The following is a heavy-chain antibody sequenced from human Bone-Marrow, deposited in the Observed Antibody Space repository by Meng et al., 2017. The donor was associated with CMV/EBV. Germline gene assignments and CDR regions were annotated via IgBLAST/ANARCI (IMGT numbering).Heavy chain of an antibody. Sequence: GSLRLSCTVSGYSISSGYYWGWIRQPPGKGLEWIGSIYHRGSTYYNPSLKSRVTISVDTSKNQFSLKLSSVTAADTAVYYCAREYSYDSSGYYEDAFDIWGQGTMVTASS. J-gene: IGHJ3*02. D-gene: IGHD3-22*01. CDR3: AREYSYDSSGYYEDAFDI. CDR2: IYHRGST. V-gene: IGHV4-38-2*02. CDR1: GYSISSGYY.